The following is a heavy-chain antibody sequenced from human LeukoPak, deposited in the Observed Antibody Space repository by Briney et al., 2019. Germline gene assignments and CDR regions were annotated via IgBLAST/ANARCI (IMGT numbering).Heavy chain of an antibody. Sequence: PGGSLRLSCTASGFTFGDYAMSWFRQAPGKGLEWVGFIRSKAYGGTTEYAASVKGRFTISRDDSKSIAYLQMNSLKTEDTAVYYCTRDPLILRYFDWLSRDAFDIWGQGTMVTVSS. CDR3: TRDPLILRYFDWLSRDAFDI. D-gene: IGHD3-9*01. CDR1: GFTFGDYA. CDR2: IRSKAYGGTT. V-gene: IGHV3-49*03. J-gene: IGHJ3*02.